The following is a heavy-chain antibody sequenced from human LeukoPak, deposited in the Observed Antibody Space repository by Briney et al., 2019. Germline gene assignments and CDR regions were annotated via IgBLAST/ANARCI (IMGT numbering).Heavy chain of an antibody. Sequence: GGSLRLSCAASGFTFSNYAMRWVRQAPGKGLEWVSAISGSGGSTYYADSVKGRFTISRDNSKNTLYLQMNSLRAEDTAVYSCARVNDYDSGSLYRPIDYWGQGTLVTVSS. J-gene: IGHJ4*02. CDR3: ARVNDYDSGSLYRPIDY. D-gene: IGHD3-10*01. CDR2: ISGSGGST. CDR1: GFTFSNYA. V-gene: IGHV3-23*01.